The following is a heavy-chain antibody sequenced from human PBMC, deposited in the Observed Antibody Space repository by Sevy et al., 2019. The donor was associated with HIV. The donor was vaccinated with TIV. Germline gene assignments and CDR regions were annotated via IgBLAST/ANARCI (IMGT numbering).Heavy chain of an antibody. J-gene: IGHJ6*03. Sequence: ASVKVSCKASGYTFTSYAFSWVRQAPGQGLEWMGWISAYNGNSNYAQKLQGRVTMTTDTSTTTAYMELRSLSSDDTAVYYCARHGDSLHDYGNDDQFYYSFYMDVWGKGTTVTVSS. D-gene: IGHD4-17*01. CDR3: ARHGDSLHDYGNDDQFYYSFYMDV. CDR2: ISAYNGNS. V-gene: IGHV1-18*01. CDR1: GYTFTSYA.